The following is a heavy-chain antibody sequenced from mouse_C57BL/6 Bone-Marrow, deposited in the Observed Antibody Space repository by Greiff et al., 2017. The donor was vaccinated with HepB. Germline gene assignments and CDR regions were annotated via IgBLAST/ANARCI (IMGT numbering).Heavy chain of an antibody. Sequence: VKLQESGAELARPGASVKLSCKASGYTFTSYGISWVKQRTGQGLEWIGEIYPRSGNTYYNEKFKGKATLTADKSSSTAYMELRSLTSEDSAVYFCARRSYSNYVAYWGQGTLVTVSA. V-gene: IGHV1-81*01. CDR1: GYTFTSYG. CDR3: ARRSYSNYVAY. J-gene: IGHJ3*01. D-gene: IGHD2-5*01. CDR2: IYPRSGNT.